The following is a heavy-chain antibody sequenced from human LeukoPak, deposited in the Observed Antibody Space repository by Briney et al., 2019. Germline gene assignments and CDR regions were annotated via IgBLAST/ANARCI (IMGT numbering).Heavy chain of an antibody. D-gene: IGHD3-22*01. CDR1: GYTFTSYD. Sequence: ASVKVSCKASGYTFTSYDINWVRQAPGQGLEWMGIINPSGGSTSYAQKFQGRVTMTRDTSTSTVYMELSSLRSEDTAVYYCARGDRYYYDSNPLNWFDPWGQGTLVTVSS. CDR3: ARGDRYYYDSNPLNWFDP. CDR2: INPSGGST. V-gene: IGHV1-46*01. J-gene: IGHJ5*02.